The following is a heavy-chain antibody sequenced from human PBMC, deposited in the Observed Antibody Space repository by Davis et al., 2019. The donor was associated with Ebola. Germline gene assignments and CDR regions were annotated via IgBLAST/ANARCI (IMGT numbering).Heavy chain of an antibody. Sequence: PSETLSLTCTVSGGSISRGGSYWSWVRQVPGKGLEWIGYTYYSGSTSYKPSLKSRVTISLDTSKHQFSLNLSSVTAADTAVYYCARDLRYDSSGSDYYFYMDVWGKGTTVTVSS. J-gene: IGHJ6*03. CDR1: GGSISRGGSY. CDR3: ARDLRYDSSGSDYYFYMDV. D-gene: IGHD3-22*01. V-gene: IGHV4-31*03. CDR2: TYYSGST.